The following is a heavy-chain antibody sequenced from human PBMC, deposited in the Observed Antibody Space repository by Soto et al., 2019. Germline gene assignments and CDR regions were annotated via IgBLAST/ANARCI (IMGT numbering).Heavy chain of an antibody. V-gene: IGHV1-3*04. Sequence: QAQLVQSGAEVTKPGASVKISCKASGYMFTTFPIHWVRQAPGQGLEWMGWINTANGDTKYSLKYEGRITLTRDPSTFTTSLEVTTLTSEDTAVYFCARDRHPTAYYVNDAFNVWGQGTMISVSS. CDR2: INTANGDT. CDR1: GYMFTTFP. CDR3: ARDRHPTAYYVNDAFNV. D-gene: IGHD3-10*02. J-gene: IGHJ3*01.